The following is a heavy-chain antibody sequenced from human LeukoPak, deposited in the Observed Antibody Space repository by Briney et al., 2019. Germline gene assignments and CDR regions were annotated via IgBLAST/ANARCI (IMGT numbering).Heavy chain of an antibody. J-gene: IGHJ5*02. V-gene: IGHV1-2*02. D-gene: IGHD3-10*01. CDR1: GYTFTGYY. Sequence: ASVKVSCRASGYTFTGYYMHWIRQAPGQGLEWMGWINPNSGRTNYAQKFQGRVTMTRDTSISTAYMELSRLRSDDTAVYYCASDYGSGSYKPYSNWFDPWGQGTLVTVSS. CDR2: INPNSGRT. CDR3: ASDYGSGSYKPYSNWFDP.